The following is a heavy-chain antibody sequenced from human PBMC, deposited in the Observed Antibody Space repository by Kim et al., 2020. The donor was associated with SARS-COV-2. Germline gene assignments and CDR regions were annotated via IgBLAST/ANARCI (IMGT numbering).Heavy chain of an antibody. V-gene: IGHV3-7*05. CDR1: GFTFSSYW. Sequence: GGSLRLSCAASGFTFSSYWMSWVRQAPGKGLEWVANIKQDGSEKYYVDSVKGRFTISRDNAKNSLYLQMNSLRAEDTAVYYCARDLIAAASPVDYWGQGTLVTVSS. CDR3: ARDLIAAASPVDY. D-gene: IGHD6-13*01. CDR2: IKQDGSEK. J-gene: IGHJ4*02.